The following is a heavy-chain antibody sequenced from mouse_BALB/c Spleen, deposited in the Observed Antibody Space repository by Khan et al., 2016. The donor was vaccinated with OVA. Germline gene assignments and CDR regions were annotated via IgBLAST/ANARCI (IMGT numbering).Heavy chain of an antibody. CDR2: TNPTNGRT. CDR3: ARIKKIVATYFDY. Sequence: VQLQQSGAELVKGASVKMSCKASGYTFTSYWMHWVKQRLGQGLEWFAETNPTNGRTYYNEKFKSKATLTVDKSSSTAYMLLSGPTFEDSAVYYCARIKKIVATYFDYWGQGTTLTVSS. CDR1: GYTFTSYW. V-gene: IGHV1S81*02. D-gene: IGHD1-1*01. J-gene: IGHJ2*01.